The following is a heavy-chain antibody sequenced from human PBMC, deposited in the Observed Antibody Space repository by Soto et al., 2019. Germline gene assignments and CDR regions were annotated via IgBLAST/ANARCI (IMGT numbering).Heavy chain of an antibody. CDR3: ARGVQRAACWVAP. Sequence: QVQLVESGGGVVQPGRSLRLSCAASGFTFSSCAMHWVRQAPGKGLEWVAVISYDGSNKYYADSVKGRCTISRDNSKNTLYLQMNSLRAEDTAVYYCARGVQRAACWVAPWGQGTLVTVSS. D-gene: IGHD1-1*01. CDR2: ISYDGSNK. V-gene: IGHV3-30-3*01. J-gene: IGHJ5*02. CDR1: GFTFSSCA.